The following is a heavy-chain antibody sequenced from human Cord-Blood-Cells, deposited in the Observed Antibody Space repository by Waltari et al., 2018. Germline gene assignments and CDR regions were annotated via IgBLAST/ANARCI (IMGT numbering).Heavy chain of an antibody. CDR2: IWYDGSNK. D-gene: IGHD1-26*01. Sequence: SSYGMHWVRQAPGKGLEWVAVIWYDGSNKYYADSVKGRFTISRDNSKNTLYLQMNSLRAEDTAVYYCARERRKRESGSYLELGYWGQGTLVTVSS. J-gene: IGHJ4*02. V-gene: IGHV3-33*01. CDR1: SSYG. CDR3: ARERRKRESGSYLELGY.